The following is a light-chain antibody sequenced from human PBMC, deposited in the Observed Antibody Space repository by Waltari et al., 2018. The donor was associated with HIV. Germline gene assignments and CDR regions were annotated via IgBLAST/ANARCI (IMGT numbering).Light chain of an antibody. Sequence: QSALTQPASVSGSPGQSITISCTGTSSDVGSYNLASWYQYHPGNPPKLMIYEASKRPSGVSNRFSGSKSGNTASLTISGLQAEDEADYYCCSYAGSSTLVFGGGTKLTVL. J-gene: IGLJ3*02. CDR1: SSDVGSYNL. V-gene: IGLV2-23*01. CDR2: EAS. CDR3: CSYAGSSTLV.